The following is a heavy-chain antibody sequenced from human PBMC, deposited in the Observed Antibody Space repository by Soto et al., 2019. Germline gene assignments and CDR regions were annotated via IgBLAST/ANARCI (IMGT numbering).Heavy chain of an antibody. Sequence: ESGGGLVPPGGSLRLSCAASGFTVSSNYMRWVRQAPGKGLEWVSTIYSGGGTYYPDSVKGRFTISRDNSKNTLYLQMNSLRAEDTAVYYCAGGNSNGYFDYWGQGTLVTVSS. D-gene: IGHD5-18*01. J-gene: IGHJ4*02. CDR1: GFTVSSNY. V-gene: IGHV3-66*01. CDR3: AGGNSNGYFDY. CDR2: IYSGGGT.